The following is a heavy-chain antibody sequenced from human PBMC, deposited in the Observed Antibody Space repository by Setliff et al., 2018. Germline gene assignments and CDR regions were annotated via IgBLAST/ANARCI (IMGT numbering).Heavy chain of an antibody. D-gene: IGHD3-10*01. CDR1: GFSFSSYW. J-gene: IGHJ5*02. Sequence: HPGGSLRLSCGASGFSFSSYWMTWVRQAPGKGLEWVSAISGSGGSTYYADSVKGRFTISRDNSKNTLYLQMNSLRAEDTAVYYCARGNYGSGSPVYVWFDPWGQGTLVTVS. CDR2: ISGSGGST. V-gene: IGHV3-23*01. CDR3: ARGNYGSGSPVYVWFDP.